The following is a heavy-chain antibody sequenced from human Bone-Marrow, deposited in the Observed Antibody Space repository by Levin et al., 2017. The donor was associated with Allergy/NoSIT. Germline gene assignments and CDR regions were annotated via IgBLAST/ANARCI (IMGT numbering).Heavy chain of an antibody. V-gene: IGHV3-30*18. CDR3: AKISEKWLPYYYGMDV. CDR2: ISYDGSNK. CDR1: GFTFSSYG. J-gene: IGHJ6*02. Sequence: GGSLRLSCAASGFTFSSYGMHWVRQAPGKGLEWVAVISYDGSNKYYADSVKGRFTISRDNSKNTLYLQMNSLRAEDTAVYYCAKISEKWLPYYYGMDVWGQGTTVTVSS. D-gene: IGHD6-19*01.